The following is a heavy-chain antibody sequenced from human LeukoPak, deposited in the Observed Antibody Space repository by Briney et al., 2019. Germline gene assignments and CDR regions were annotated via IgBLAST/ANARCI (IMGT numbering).Heavy chain of an antibody. CDR1: GGSISSSSYY. CDR2: IYYSGST. Sequence: SETLSLTCTVSGGSISSSSYYWGWIRQPPGKGLEWIGSIYYSGSTYYNPSLKSRVTISVDTSKNQFSLKLSSVTAADTAVYYCASTPGGYNWKSNWFDPWGQGTLVTVSS. D-gene: IGHD1-1*01. J-gene: IGHJ5*02. V-gene: IGHV4-39*07. CDR3: ASTPGGYNWKSNWFDP.